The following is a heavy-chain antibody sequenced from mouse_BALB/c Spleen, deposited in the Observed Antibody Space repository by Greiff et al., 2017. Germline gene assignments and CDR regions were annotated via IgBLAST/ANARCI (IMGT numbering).Heavy chain of an antibody. Sequence: EVQLQQSGAELVRPGASVKLSCKASGFNFNDYYMHWVKQRPEQGLEWIGGIDPEDGNTLYDPKFQGKASITADTSSNTAYLQLSRLTSDDTAVYYCAPFCNDCSGYYSMDYWGQGTSATVSS. D-gene: IGHD3-2*02. CDR1: GFNFNDYY. CDR2: IDPEDGNT. CDR3: APFCNDCSGYYSMDY. J-gene: IGHJ4*01. V-gene: IGHV14-1*02.